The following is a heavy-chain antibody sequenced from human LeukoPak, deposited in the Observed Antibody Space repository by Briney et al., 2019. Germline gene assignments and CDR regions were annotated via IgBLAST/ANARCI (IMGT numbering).Heavy chain of an antibody. J-gene: IGHJ4*02. CDR3: ARGYSYGFFDY. V-gene: IGHV4-39*01. D-gene: IGHD5-18*01. CDR2: IYYSGST. Sequence: PSETLSLTCTVSGGSISSSSYYWGWIRQPPGKGLEWIGSIYYSGSTYYNPSLKSRVTISVDTSKNQFSLKPSSVTAADTAVYYCARGYSYGFFDYWGQGTLVTVSS. CDR1: GGSISSSSYY.